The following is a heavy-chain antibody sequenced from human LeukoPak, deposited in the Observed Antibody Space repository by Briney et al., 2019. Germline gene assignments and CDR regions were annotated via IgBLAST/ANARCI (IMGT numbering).Heavy chain of an antibody. CDR2: IYYTGST. V-gene: IGHV4-59*01. J-gene: IGHJ4*02. CDR3: ARNLIPEQLVLNF. Sequence: PSETLSLTCTVSGGSISNYYWNWLRQPPGKELAGVGYIYYTGSTNYNPSLKSRVTMSVDTSKNQFSLNLKSVTPEDTAVYYCARNLIPEQLVLNFWGQGTLVTVSS. CDR1: GGSISNYY. D-gene: IGHD6-13*01.